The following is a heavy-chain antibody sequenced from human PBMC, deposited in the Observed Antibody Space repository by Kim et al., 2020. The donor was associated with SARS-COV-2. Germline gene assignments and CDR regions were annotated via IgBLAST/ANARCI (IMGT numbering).Heavy chain of an antibody. CDR3: VLWDSSGWYYFDY. CDR2: IIPIFGTA. CDR1: GGTFSSYA. Sequence: SVKVSCKASGGTFSSYAISWVRQAPGQGLEWMGGIIPIFGTANYAQKFQGRVTITADESTSTAYMELSSLRSEDTAVYYCVLWDSSGWYYFDYWGQGTLVTVSS. J-gene: IGHJ4*02. D-gene: IGHD6-19*01. V-gene: IGHV1-69*13.